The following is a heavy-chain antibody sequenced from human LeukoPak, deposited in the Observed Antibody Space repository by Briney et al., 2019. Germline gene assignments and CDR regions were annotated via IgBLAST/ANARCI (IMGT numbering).Heavy chain of an antibody. CDR1: GYTFTGNF. Sequence: GASVKVSCKASGYTFTGNFMHWVRQAPGQGLEWMGWINPNSGGTNYAQKFQGRVTMTRDTPISTAYMELSRLKSDDTAVYYCARERPNSSSWYARWFDPWGQGTLVTVSS. CDR3: ARERPNSSSWYARWFDP. V-gene: IGHV1-2*02. J-gene: IGHJ5*02. D-gene: IGHD6-13*01. CDR2: INPNSGGT.